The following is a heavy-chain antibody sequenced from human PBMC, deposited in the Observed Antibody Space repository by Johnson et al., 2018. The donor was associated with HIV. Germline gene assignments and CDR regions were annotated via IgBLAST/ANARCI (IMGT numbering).Heavy chain of an antibody. V-gene: IGHV3-7*01. CDR1: GFTFSSYW. J-gene: IGHJ3*02. CDR2: IKQDGSEK. Sequence: MQLVESGGGLVQPGGSLRLSCAASGFTFSSYWMSWVRQAPGKGLEGVANIKQDGSEKYYVDSVKGRFTISRDNAKNSLYLQMNSLRAEDTAVYYCAREGTLGAFDIWGQGTMVTVSS. D-gene: IGHD1-1*01. CDR3: AREGTLGAFDI.